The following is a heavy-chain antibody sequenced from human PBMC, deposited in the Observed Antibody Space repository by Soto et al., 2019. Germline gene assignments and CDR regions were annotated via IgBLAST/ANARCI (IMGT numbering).Heavy chain of an antibody. Sequence: RHCVASCGSVFIGAGRNLVRQASGKGLEWVGRIRSKANSYATAYAASVKGRFTISRDDSKNTAYLQMNSLKTEDTAVYYCTRQRRDYDILTGYYYYGMAVWGQGTTVTVSS. V-gene: IGHV3-73*01. D-gene: IGHD3-9*01. CDR2: IRSKANSYAT. CDR1: GSVFIGAG. J-gene: IGHJ6*02. CDR3: TRQRRDYDILTGYYYYGMAV.